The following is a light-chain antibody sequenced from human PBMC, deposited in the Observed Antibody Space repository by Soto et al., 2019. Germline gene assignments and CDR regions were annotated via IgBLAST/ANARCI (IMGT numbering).Light chain of an antibody. CDR1: ESVGDN. J-gene: IGKJ4*01. CDR2: GAS. Sequence: EVVMTQSPATLSVSPGEGATLSCRASESVGDNLAWYQQKPGQPPRLLLYGASTRTTGIPSRFSGSGSGTEFTLTISSLQSEDFAVYYCHQDKRWPPATFGGGTKVEIK. V-gene: IGKV3-15*01. CDR3: HQDKRWPPAT.